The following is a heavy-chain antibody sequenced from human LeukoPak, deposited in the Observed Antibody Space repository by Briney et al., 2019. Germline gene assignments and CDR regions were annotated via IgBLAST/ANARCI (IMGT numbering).Heavy chain of an antibody. D-gene: IGHD1-1*01. J-gene: IGHJ4*02. CDR3: ARVPGTMGFDY. CDR1: GGSFSGYY. Sequence: SETLSLTCAVYGGSFSGYYWSWIRQPPGKGLEWIGEINHSGSTNYNPSLKSRVTISVDTSKNQFSLKLSSVTAADTAVYYCARVPGTMGFDYWGQGTLVTVSS. CDR2: INHSGST. V-gene: IGHV4-34*01.